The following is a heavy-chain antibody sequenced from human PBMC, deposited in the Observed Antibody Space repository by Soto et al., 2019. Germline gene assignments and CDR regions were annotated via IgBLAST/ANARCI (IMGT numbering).Heavy chain of an antibody. V-gene: IGHV3-48*04. CDR3: AKEGQLLLGAFDI. D-gene: IGHD2-2*01. CDR2: IYGSSSTM. Sequence: GGSLRLSCAGSGSTFSAFSMNWVRQAPGKGLEWISYIYGSSSTMYYADSVKGRFSISRDNAKSSLYLQMNSLRAEDTALYYCAKEGQLLLGAFDIWGQGTMVTVSS. CDR1: GSTFSAFS. J-gene: IGHJ3*02.